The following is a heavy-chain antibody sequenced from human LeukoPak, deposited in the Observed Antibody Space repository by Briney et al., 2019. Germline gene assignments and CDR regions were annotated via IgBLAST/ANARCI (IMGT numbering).Heavy chain of an antibody. CDR3: AREWFYDGSGSYYNAVDY. D-gene: IGHD3-10*01. CDR1: GYSFISYA. J-gene: IGHJ4*02. CDR2: IYTNTGNP. Sequence: ASVKVSCKASGYSFISYAMNWVRQAPGQGLEWMGWIYTNTGNPTYAQGFTGRFVFSLDTSVSTAYLQISSLKAEDTAMYYCAREWFYDGSGSYYNAVDYWGQGTLVTVSS. V-gene: IGHV7-4-1*02.